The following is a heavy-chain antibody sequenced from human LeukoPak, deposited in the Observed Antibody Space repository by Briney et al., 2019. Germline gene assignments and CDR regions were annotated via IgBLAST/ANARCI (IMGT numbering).Heavy chain of an antibody. D-gene: IGHD2-2*01. V-gene: IGHV4-59*01. CDR3: ARAGYCSSTSCYRISYYYYMDA. J-gene: IGHJ6*03. Sequence: PSETLSLTCTVSGGSISSYYWSWIRQPPGKGLEWIGYIYYSGSTNYNPSLKSRVTISVDTSKNQFSLKLSSVTAADTAVYYCARAGYCSSTSCYRISYYYYMDAWGKGTTVTVSS. CDR1: GGSISSYY. CDR2: IYYSGST.